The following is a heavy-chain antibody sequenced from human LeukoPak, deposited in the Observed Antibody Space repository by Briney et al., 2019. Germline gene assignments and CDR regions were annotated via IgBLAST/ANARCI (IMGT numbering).Heavy chain of an antibody. V-gene: IGHV4-31*03. D-gene: IGHD3-10*01. Sequence: SETLSLTCTVSGGSISSGGYYWSWIRQHPGKGLEWIGYIYYSGSTYYNPSLKSRVTISVDTSKNQFSLKLSSVTAADTAVYYCARGGGTSWFGNPTTDYWGQGTLVTVSS. CDR2: IYYSGST. CDR3: ARGGGTSWFGNPTTDY. J-gene: IGHJ4*02. CDR1: GGSISSGGYY.